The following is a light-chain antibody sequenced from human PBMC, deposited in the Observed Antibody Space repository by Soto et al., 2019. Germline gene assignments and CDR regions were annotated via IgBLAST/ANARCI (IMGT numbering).Light chain of an antibody. V-gene: IGLV2-14*01. CDR3: AAWDDSLSGWV. CDR1: SSDVGYYNH. J-gene: IGLJ3*02. CDR2: EVT. Sequence: QSALTQPASVSGSPGQSITISCTGTSSDVGYYNHVSWYQQHPGKAPKLMIYEVTKRPSGVSNRFSGSKSGNTASLTISVLQAEDEADYYCAAWDDSLSGWVFGGGTKLTVL.